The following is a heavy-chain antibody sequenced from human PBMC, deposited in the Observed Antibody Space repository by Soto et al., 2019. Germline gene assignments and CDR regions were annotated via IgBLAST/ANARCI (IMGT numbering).Heavy chain of an antibody. CDR1: GFTFDAYA. J-gene: IGHJ5*02. D-gene: IGHD5-18*01. CDR2: VNWNSGSR. V-gene: IGHV3-9*01. CDR3: AKGGTAMIKNWFDP. Sequence: VQLVESGGGLVQPGGSLRLSCEASGFTFDAYAMHWVRQAPGKGLEWVSGVNWNSGSRDYGDSVKGRFTIYTDNDQNSLALQMNSLRPDDTAFYYCAKGGTAMIKNWFDPWGQGTLVTVSS.